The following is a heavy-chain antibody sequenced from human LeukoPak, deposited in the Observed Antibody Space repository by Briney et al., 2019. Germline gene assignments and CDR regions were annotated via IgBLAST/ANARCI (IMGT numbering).Heavy chain of an antibody. Sequence: ASVKVSCKASGYTFTSYDINWVRQATGHGREWMGWMNPKRGNTGYAQKFQRRVTMTRNTSISTAYMELSSLRSEDTAVYYCARGKQMQRDYYGMDVWGQGTTVTVSS. CDR2: MNPKRGNT. V-gene: IGHV1-8*01. D-gene: IGHD5-24*01. CDR3: ARGKQMQRDYYGMDV. J-gene: IGHJ6*02. CDR1: GYTFTSYD.